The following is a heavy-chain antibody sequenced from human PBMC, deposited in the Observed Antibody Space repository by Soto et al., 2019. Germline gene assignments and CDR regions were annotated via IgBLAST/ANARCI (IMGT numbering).Heavy chain of an antibody. CDR2: ISGSGGST. V-gene: IGHV3-23*01. J-gene: IGHJ3*01. CDR3: AKDRSCSWYLDDALAS. CDR1: GFTFSSYA. Sequence: GGSLRLSCAASGFTFSSYAMSWVRQAPGKGLEWVSAISGSGGSTYYADSVKGRFTISRDNSKNTLYLQMNSLRAEDTAVYYCAKDRSCSWYLDDALASWGQGTMVTV. D-gene: IGHD6-13*01.